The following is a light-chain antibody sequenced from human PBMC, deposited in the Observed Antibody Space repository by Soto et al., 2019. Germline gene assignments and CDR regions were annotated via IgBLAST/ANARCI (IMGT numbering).Light chain of an antibody. J-gene: IGKJ1*01. CDR2: AAS. Sequence: EIVMTQSPATLSVSPGERVTLSCRASQSVSSSFLAWYQQKPGQAPRLLIYAASSRATGIPDRFSGSGSGTDFTLTISRLEPEDFAVYYCQHYGRTPTWTFGQGTKVDIK. CDR1: QSVSSSF. V-gene: IGKV3-20*01. CDR3: QHYGRTPTWT.